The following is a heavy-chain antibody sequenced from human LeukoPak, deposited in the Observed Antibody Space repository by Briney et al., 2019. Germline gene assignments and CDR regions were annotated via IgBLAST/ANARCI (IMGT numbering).Heavy chain of an antibody. Sequence: PGGSLRPSCAASGFTFSSYAMSWVRQAPGKGLEWVSAISGSGGSTYYADSVKGRFTISRDNSKNTLYLQMNSLRAEDTALYYCARAITIFGVVINYHDAFDIWGQGTMVTVSS. V-gene: IGHV3-23*01. CDR2: ISGSGGST. CDR1: GFTFSSYA. J-gene: IGHJ3*02. D-gene: IGHD3-3*01. CDR3: ARAITIFGVVINYHDAFDI.